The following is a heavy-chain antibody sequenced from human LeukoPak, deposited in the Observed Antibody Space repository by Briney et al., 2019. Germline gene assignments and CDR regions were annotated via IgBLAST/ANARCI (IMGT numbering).Heavy chain of an antibody. CDR2: INPSGGST. V-gene: IGHV1-46*01. CDR3: ARDWVPYYGSGEVNWFDP. D-gene: IGHD3-10*01. J-gene: IGHJ5*02. CDR1: GYTFTSYY. Sequence: ASVKVSCKASGYTFTSYYMHWVRQAPGQGLEWMGIINPSGGSTSYAQKFQGRVTMTRDTSTSTVYMELSSLSSEDTAVYYCARDWVPYYGSGEVNWFDPWGQGTLVSVSS.